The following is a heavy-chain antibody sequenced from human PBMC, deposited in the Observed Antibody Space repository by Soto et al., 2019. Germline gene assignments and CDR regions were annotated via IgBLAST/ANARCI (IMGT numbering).Heavy chain of an antibody. D-gene: IGHD4-17*01. V-gene: IGHV3-23*01. CDR1: GFTVSSYA. CDR3: AKVAPMTTVTEVLE. Sequence: EVQLLESGGGLVQPGGSLRLSCAASGFTVSSYAMNWVRQAPGKGLEWVSAISGSGVITYYADSVKGRFTISRDNSKNTLYLQMTSRRAEDTAVYYCAKVAPMTTVTEVLEWGQGTLVTVSS. CDR2: ISGSGVIT. J-gene: IGHJ4*02.